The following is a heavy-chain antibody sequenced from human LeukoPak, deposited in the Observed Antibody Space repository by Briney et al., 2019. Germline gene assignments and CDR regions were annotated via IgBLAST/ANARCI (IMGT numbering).Heavy chain of an antibody. D-gene: IGHD6-13*01. CDR2: IRYDGSNK. CDR1: GFTFSSYG. J-gene: IGHJ4*02. Sequence: GGSLRLSCAASGFTFSSYGMHWVRQAPGKGLEWVAFIRYDGSNKYYADSVKGRFTISRDNSKNTLYLQMNSLRAEDTAVYYCAEDSVRGGSWYEVALNDYWGQGTLVTVSS. CDR3: AEDSVRGGSWYEVALNDY. V-gene: IGHV3-30*02.